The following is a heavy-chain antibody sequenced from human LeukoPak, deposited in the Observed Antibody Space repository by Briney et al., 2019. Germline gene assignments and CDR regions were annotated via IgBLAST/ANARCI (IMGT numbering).Heavy chain of an antibody. Sequence: GGSLRLSCAASGFTFSNAWMNWVRQAPGKGLEWVGHIKSKTDGGTTDYAAPVKGRFTISRDDSKNTLYLQMNSLRTEDTAVYHCTTWPYYDFWSGYYKQYYFDSWGQGTLVTVSS. V-gene: IGHV3-15*07. CDR3: TTWPYYDFWSGYYKQYYFDS. D-gene: IGHD3-3*01. CDR1: GFTFSNAW. J-gene: IGHJ4*02. CDR2: IKSKTDGGTT.